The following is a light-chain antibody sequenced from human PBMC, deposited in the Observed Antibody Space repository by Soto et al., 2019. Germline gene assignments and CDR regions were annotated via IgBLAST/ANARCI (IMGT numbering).Light chain of an antibody. Sequence: DVQMAQSPSSLSASVGDRVTITCRASQYISSYLNWYQQKPGKAPKLLIYAASSLQSGVPSRFSGSGSGTDFTLTISSLQPEDFATYYCQQSYSTLPLTFGGGTKVDIK. CDR3: QQSYSTLPLT. J-gene: IGKJ4*01. V-gene: IGKV1-39*01. CDR1: QYISSY. CDR2: AAS.